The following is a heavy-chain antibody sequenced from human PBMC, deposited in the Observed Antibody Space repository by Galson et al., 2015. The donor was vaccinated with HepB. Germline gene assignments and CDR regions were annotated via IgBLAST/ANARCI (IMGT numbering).Heavy chain of an antibody. CDR1: GFTLSSYE. V-gene: IGHV3-48*03. CDR3: AREEASVSGGSCFDY. Sequence: SLRLSCAASGFTLSSYEMNWVRQAPGKGLEWVSYIGDSGSVKYYADSVKGRFTISRDNAKDSVYLQMNSLRVEDTAIYYCAREEASVSGGSCFDYWGQGTLVTVSS. D-gene: IGHD2-15*01. CDR2: IGDSGSVK. J-gene: IGHJ4*02.